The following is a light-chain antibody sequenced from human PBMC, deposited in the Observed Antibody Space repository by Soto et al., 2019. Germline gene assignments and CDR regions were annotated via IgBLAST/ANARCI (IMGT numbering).Light chain of an antibody. V-gene: IGLV4-69*01. CDR1: SGHSSYA. CDR3: QTWGAGSP. CDR2: LNSDGSH. Sequence: QPVLTQSPSASASLGASVKLTCTLSSGHSSYAIAWHQQQPEKGPRYLMKLNSDGSHSKGDGIPDRFSGSSSGAERYLTISRLQSEDEADYSCQTWGAGSPFGGGTQLTVL. J-gene: IGLJ2*01.